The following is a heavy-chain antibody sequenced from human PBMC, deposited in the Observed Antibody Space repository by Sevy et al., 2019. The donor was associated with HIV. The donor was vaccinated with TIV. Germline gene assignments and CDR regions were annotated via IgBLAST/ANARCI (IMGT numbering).Heavy chain of an antibody. CDR3: ASGDGQLGGSYYEGLRRNDAFDI. V-gene: IGHV4-38-2*02. J-gene: IGHJ3*02. CDR1: GYSISSGYY. D-gene: IGHD1-26*01. Sequence: HSETLSLTCTVSGYSISSGYYWGWIRQPPGKGLEWIGSIYHSGSTYYNPSLKSRVTISVDTSKNQFSLKLSSVTAADTAVYYCASGDGQLGGSYYEGLRRNDAFDIWGQGTMVTVSS. CDR2: IYHSGST.